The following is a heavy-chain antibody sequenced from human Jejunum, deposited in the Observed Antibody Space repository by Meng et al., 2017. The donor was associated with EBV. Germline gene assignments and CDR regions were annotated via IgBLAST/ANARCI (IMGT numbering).Heavy chain of an antibody. CDR2: INTNTGNP. V-gene: IGHV7-4-1*02. CDR1: GYPFTGYH. D-gene: IGHD5-18*01. CDR3: AXVRGYSYGRPFDY. Sequence: QVLQVPSGGEVQKPGSSSKVSSKARGYPFTGYHIHGVRQAPGQGVEWMGWINTNTGNPTYAQGFTGRFVFSLDTSVSTAYLQISSLKAEXXAVYYXAXVRGYSYGRPFDYWGQGTLVTVSX. J-gene: IGHJ4*02.